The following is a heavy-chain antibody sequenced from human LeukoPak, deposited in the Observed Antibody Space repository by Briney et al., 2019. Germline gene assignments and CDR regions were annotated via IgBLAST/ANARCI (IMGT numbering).Heavy chain of an antibody. V-gene: IGHV3-23*01. CDR2: ISGSGGST. CDR1: GFTFRGYA. D-gene: IGHD1-26*01. Sequence: GGSRRPSVAPSGFTFRGYAISGVGQAPGKGLEWVSAISGSGGSTYYADSVKGRFTISRDNSKNTLYLQMNSLRAEDTAVYYCAKVLVGATTIDYWGQGTLVTVSS. CDR3: AKVLVGATTIDY. J-gene: IGHJ4*02.